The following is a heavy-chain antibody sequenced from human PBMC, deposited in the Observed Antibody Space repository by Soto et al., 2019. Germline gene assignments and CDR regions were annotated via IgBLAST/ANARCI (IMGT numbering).Heavy chain of an antibody. CDR3: ARAYGPPRYYFDY. CDR1: GYTFTSYG. CDR2: ISAYHGNT. J-gene: IGHJ4*02. V-gene: IGHV1-18*01. Sequence: QVQLVQSGAEVKKPGASVKVSCKASGYTFTSYGISWVRQAPGQGLEWMGWISAYHGNTNYAQKLQGRVTMTTDTYALTAYMALRSLISDDTAVYYCARAYGPPRYYFDYWGQGTLVTVSS. D-gene: IGHD4-17*01.